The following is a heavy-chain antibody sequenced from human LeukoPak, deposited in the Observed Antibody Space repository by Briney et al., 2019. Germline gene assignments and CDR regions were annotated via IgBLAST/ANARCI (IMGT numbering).Heavy chain of an antibody. J-gene: IGHJ4*02. CDR3: ARVEGSAWIQLWLPY. CDR1: GFTVSSNY. CDR2: IYSGGST. D-gene: IGHD5-18*01. Sequence: PGGSLRLSCAASGFTVSSNYMSWVRQAPGKGLEWVSVIYSGGSTYYADSVKGRFTISRDNSKNTLYLQMNSLRAEDTAVYYCARVEGSAWIQLWLPYWGQGTLVTV. V-gene: IGHV3-66*01.